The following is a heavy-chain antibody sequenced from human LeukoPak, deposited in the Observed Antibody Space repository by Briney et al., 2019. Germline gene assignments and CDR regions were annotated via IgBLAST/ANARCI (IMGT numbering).Heavy chain of an antibody. CDR3: ARGPGCGSSWYSSCPEKYYFDY. CDR1: GFTFSSYE. CDR2: ISSSGSTI. Sequence: PGGSLRLSCAASGFTFSSYEMNWVRQAPGKGLEWVSYISSSGSTIYYADSVKGRFTISRDNAKNSLYLQMNSLRAEDTAVYYCARGPGCGSSWYSSCPEKYYFDYWGQGTLVTVSS. D-gene: IGHD6-13*01. J-gene: IGHJ4*02. V-gene: IGHV3-48*03.